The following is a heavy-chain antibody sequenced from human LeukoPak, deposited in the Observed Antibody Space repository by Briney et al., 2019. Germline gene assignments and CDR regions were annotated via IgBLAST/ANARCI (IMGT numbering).Heavy chain of an antibody. Sequence: PGGSLRLSCAASGFTFSNAWMSWVRQAPGKGLEWVSYISSSGSTIYYADSVKGRFTISRDNAKNSLYLQMNSLRAEDTAVYYRARGSRRYCDYWGQGTLVTVSS. CDR3: ARGSRRYCDY. D-gene: IGHD2-21*01. V-gene: IGHV3-11*04. J-gene: IGHJ4*02. CDR1: GFTFSNAW. CDR2: ISSSGSTI.